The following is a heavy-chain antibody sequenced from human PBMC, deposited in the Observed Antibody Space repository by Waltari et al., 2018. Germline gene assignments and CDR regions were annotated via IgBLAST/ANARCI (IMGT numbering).Heavy chain of an antibody. D-gene: IGHD4-17*01. V-gene: IGHV4-39*01. CDR1: GGSISSSSYY. CDR2: IYYSGST. J-gene: IGHJ3*02. CDR3: ARQGYGDYDRRGAFDI. Sequence: QLQLQESGPGLVKPSETLSLTCPVSGGSISSSSYYWGWIRQPPGKGLEWIGSIYYSGSTYYNPYLKSRVTISVDTSKNQFSLKLSSVTAADTAVYYCARQGYGDYDRRGAFDIWGQGTMVTVSS.